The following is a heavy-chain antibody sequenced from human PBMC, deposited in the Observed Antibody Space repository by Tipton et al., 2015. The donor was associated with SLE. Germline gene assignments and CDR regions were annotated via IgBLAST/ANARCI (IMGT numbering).Heavy chain of an antibody. CDR1: GFTVSSNY. V-gene: IGHV3-53*04. CDR2: VFKTGNR. Sequence: SLRLSCVASGFTVSSNYLSWVRQAPGKRLEWVSFVFKTGNRGYADSVKGRFTISRNTSENTVYLQMNSLRTEDTAVYYCARGGSQAFDLWGPGTIVSVSS. CDR3: ARGGSQAFDL. D-gene: IGHD5-12*01. J-gene: IGHJ3*01.